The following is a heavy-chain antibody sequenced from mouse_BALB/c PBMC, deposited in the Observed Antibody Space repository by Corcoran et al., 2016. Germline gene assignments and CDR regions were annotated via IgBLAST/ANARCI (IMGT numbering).Heavy chain of an antibody. CDR2: ISCYNGAT. CDR1: GYSFTGYY. J-gene: IGHJ4*01. D-gene: IGHD1-1*01. V-gene: IGHV1S34*01. Sequence: LVKTGASVKISCKASGYSFTGYYMQWVKQSHGKSLEWIGYISCYNGATSYNQKFKGKATFTVDTSSSTAYMQFNSLTSEDSAVYYCARTGTTGPMDYWGQGTSVTVSS. CDR3: ARTGTTGPMDY.